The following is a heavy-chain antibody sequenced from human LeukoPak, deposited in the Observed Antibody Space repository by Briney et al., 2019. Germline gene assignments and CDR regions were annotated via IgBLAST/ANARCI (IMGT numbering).Heavy chain of an antibody. CDR1: GGSFSGYY. V-gene: IGHV4-34*01. Sequence: SETLSLTCAVYGGSFSGYYWSWIRQPPGKGLEWIGEINHSGGTNYNPSLKSRVTISVDTSKNQFSLKLSSVTAADTAVYYCARGRRYSYGSRGGGSFDIWGQGTMVTVSS. CDR3: ARGRRYSYGSRGGGSFDI. J-gene: IGHJ3*02. D-gene: IGHD5-18*01. CDR2: INHSGGT.